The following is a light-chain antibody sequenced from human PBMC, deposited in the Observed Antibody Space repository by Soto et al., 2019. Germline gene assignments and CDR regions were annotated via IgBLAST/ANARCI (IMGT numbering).Light chain of an antibody. CDR2: DVS. J-gene: IGLJ2*01. CDR3: GSYASSNTVL. V-gene: IGLV2-14*03. Sequence: QSVLTQPASVSGSPGQSITISCTGTSSDIGGYNYVSWYQQHPGKAPKLMIYDVSGRPSGVSNRFSGSKSGNTASLTISGLQAEDEADYYCGSYASSNTVLFGGGTQLTVL. CDR1: SSDIGGYNY.